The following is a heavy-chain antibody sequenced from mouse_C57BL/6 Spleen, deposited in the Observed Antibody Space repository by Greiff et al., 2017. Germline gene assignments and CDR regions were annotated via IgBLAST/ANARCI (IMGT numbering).Heavy chain of an antibody. J-gene: IGHJ4*01. V-gene: IGHV1-59*01. CDR3: ARVGITTVVGDYAMDY. Sequence: QVQLQQPGAELVRPGTSVKLSCKASGYTFTSYWMHWVKQRPGQGLEWIGVIDPSDSYTNYNQKFKGKATLTVDTSSSTAYMQLSSLTSEDSAVYYCARVGITTVVGDYAMDYWGQGTSVTVSS. D-gene: IGHD1-1*01. CDR2: IDPSDSYT. CDR1: GYTFTSYW.